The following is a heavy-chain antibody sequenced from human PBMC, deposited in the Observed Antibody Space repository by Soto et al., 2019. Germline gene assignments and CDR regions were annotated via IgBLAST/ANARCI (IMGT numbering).Heavy chain of an antibody. CDR1: GFTVSSNY. D-gene: IGHD5-12*01. V-gene: IGHV3-53*04. J-gene: IGHJ4*02. CDR3: AREIPGYSGYGYFDY. Sequence: EVQLVESGGGLVQPGGSLRLSCAASGFTVSSNYMSWVRQAPGKGLEWVSVIYSGGSTYYADSVMGRFTISRHNSKNTLYLQMNSLRAEDTAVYYCAREIPGYSGYGYFDYWGQGTLVTVSS. CDR2: IYSGGST.